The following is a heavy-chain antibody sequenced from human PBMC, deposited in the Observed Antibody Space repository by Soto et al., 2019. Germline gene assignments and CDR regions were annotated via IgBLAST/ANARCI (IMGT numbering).Heavy chain of an antibody. CDR3: ARDLGGDPSY. D-gene: IGHD3-16*01. V-gene: IGHV1-18*01. J-gene: IGHJ4*02. Sequence: QVQLVQSGAEVKKPGASVKVSCKASGYTFTSYGISWVRQAPGKGLEWMGWISPYNGNTNYAQKFQGRVTMTTDTSPSTAYLALRSLRSDDRDVYYCARDLGGDPSYWGQGPLVTVSS. CDR2: ISPYNGNT. CDR1: GYTFTSYG.